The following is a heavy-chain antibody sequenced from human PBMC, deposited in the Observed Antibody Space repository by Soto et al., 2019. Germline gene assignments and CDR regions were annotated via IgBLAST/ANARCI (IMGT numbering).Heavy chain of an antibody. Sequence: QVQLQQWGAGLLKPSETLSLTCAVYGGSFSGYYWSWIRQPPGKGLEWIGEINHSGSTNYNPSLKSRVTISVDTSKNQFSLKLSSVTAADTAVYYCAVISHNWFDPWGQGTLVTVSS. CDR2: INHSGST. CDR3: AVISHNWFDP. V-gene: IGHV4-34*01. CDR1: GGSFSGYY. J-gene: IGHJ5*02.